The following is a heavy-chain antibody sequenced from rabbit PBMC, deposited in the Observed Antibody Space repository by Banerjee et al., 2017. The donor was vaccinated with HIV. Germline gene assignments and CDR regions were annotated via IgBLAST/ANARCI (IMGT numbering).Heavy chain of an antibody. CDR1: GFSFSSGYY. Sequence: QSLEESGGDLVKPGASLTLTCTASGFSFSSGYYMCWVRQAPGKGLELIACIGAGSSGSTYYASWAKGRFTISKTSSTTVTLQMTSLTAADTATYFCASLPCDTSSGEYIEGVLPVHFNLWGQGTLVTVS. D-gene: IGHD1-1*01. CDR2: IGAGSSGST. V-gene: IGHV1S40*01. CDR3: ASLPCDTSSGEYIEGVLPVHFNL. J-gene: IGHJ4*01.